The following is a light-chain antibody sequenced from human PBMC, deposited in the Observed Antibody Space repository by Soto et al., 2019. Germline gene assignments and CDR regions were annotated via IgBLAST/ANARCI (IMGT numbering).Light chain of an antibody. CDR3: CSFTSITTYV. CDR2: EVS. V-gene: IGLV2-14*01. CDR1: SSDVGAYNY. Sequence: QSVLTQPASVSGSLGQSITISCTGTSSDVGAYNYVSWYQQQPGKAPKLMISEVSNRPSGVSNRFSGPKSGNTASLIISGLQAEDEADYYCCSFTSITTYVFGTGTKSPS. J-gene: IGLJ1*01.